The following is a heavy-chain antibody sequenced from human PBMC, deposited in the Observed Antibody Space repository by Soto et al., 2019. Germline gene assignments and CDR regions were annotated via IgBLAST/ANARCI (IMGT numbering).Heavy chain of an antibody. CDR3: ATRQAYGSAFDY. V-gene: IGHV1-24*01. J-gene: IGHJ4*02. CDR1: GYTLTELS. D-gene: IGHD3-10*01. CDR2: FGPEDGET. Sequence: ASVKVSCKVSGYTLTELSMHWVRQAPGKGLEWMGGFGPEDGETIYAQKFQGRVTMTEDTSTDTAYMELSSLRSEDTAVYYCATRQAYGSAFDYWGQGTLVTVSS.